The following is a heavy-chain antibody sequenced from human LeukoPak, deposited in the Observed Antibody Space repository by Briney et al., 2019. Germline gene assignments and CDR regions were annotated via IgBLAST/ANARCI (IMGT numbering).Heavy chain of an antibody. D-gene: IGHD6-13*01. J-gene: IGHJ4*02. V-gene: IGHV4-59*01. Sequence: PSETLSLTCTVSGGSISSYYWSWIRQPPGKGLEWIWYIYYSGSTNYNPSLKSRVTISVDTSKNQFSLKLSSVTAADTAVYYCAGAGIAAAGDYWGQGTPVTVSS. CDR2: IYYSGST. CDR3: AGAGIAAAGDY. CDR1: GGSISSYY.